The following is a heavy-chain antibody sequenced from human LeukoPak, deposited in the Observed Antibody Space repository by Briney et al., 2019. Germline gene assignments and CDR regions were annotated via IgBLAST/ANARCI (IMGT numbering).Heavy chain of an antibody. J-gene: IGHJ4*02. CDR3: ARGTVTHFDY. CDR2: IYHSGST. Sequence: PSETLSLTCAVSGGSISSGGYSWSWIPQPPGKGLEWIGYIYHSGSTYYNPSLKSRVTISVDRSKNQFSLKLSSVTAADTAVYYCARGTVTHFDYWGQGTLVTVSS. V-gene: IGHV4-30-2*01. D-gene: IGHD4-17*01. CDR1: GGSISSGGYS.